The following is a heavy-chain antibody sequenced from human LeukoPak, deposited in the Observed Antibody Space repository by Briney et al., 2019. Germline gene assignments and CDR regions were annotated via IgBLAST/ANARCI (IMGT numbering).Heavy chain of an antibody. V-gene: IGHV4-59*02. D-gene: IGHD3-22*01. CDR1: GGSVSDYY. J-gene: IGHJ4*02. CDR3: ARDSSHYYYDSSGYSPHSYYFDY. Sequence: SETLSLTCTISGGSVSDYYWSWIRQSPGKGLEWIGYIYHTGSTSYSPSLKSRVTISADTSKNQFSLKLSSVTAADTAVYYCARDSSHYYYDSSGYSPHSYYFDYWGQGTLVTVSS. CDR2: IYHTGST.